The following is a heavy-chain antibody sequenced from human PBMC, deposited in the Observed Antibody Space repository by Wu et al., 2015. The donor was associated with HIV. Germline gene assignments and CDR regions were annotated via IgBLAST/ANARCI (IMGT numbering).Heavy chain of an antibody. CDR3: ARALGYNFGDAFDI. Sequence: QVQLVQSGAEVKKPGASVKVSCKTSGYTFTKYDINWVRQATGQGLEWMGWMNPNSGNTGYEQKFQGRVTMTRNTSISTAYMELNSLRSEDTAMYYCARALGYNFGDAFDIWGQGTMVTVSS. CDR1: GYTFTKYD. J-gene: IGHJ3*02. V-gene: IGHV1-8*01. CDR2: MNPNSGNT. D-gene: IGHD1-1*01.